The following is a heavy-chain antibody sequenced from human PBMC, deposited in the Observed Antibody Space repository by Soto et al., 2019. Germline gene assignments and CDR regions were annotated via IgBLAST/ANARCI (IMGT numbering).Heavy chain of an antibody. CDR2: IFHSGST. CDR1: GVSISSGGYY. V-gene: IGHV4-30-4*01. CDR3: ARDRYYGSGTYYNFYSGMDV. Sequence: CTVSGVSISSGGYYWAWVRQPPRKGLGWIGNIFHSGSTYYTPSLQSRVTISLDTSKNHFSLKLSSVTPADTAVYYCARDRYYGSGTYYNFYSGMDVWGQGTTVTVSS. D-gene: IGHD3-10*01. J-gene: IGHJ6*02.